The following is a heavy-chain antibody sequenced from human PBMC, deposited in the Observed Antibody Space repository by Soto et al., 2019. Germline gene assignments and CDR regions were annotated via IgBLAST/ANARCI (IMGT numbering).Heavy chain of an antibody. V-gene: IGHV1-8*01. CDR3: ARSDGYNFNWLDS. D-gene: IGHD2-21*01. CDR2: MNPNSGNT. J-gene: IGHJ5*01. Sequence: QVQLVQSGAEVKTPGASVKVSCKASGYTFATYDINWVRQAPGQGLEWMGWMNPNSGNTGYAQKFQGRLTTTRDTALSVSHMELSSLRNEDTAVYYWARSDGYNFNWLDSWGQGTLVTVSA. CDR1: GYTFATYD.